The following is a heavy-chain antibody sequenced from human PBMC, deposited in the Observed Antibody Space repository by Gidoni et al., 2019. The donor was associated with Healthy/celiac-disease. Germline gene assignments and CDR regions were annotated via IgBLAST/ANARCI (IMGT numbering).Heavy chain of an antibody. D-gene: IGHD6-19*01. CDR3: ARDQGYSSGWYDL. Sequence: EVQLVESGGGLVKPGGSLRLSCAASGFTFSSYSMNWVRPAPGKGLEWVSSISSSSSYIYYADSVKGRFTISRDNAKNSLYLQMNSLRAEDTAVYYCARDQGYSSGWYDLWGQGTLVTVSS. V-gene: IGHV3-21*01. CDR1: GFTFSSYS. CDR2: ISSSSSYI. J-gene: IGHJ5*02.